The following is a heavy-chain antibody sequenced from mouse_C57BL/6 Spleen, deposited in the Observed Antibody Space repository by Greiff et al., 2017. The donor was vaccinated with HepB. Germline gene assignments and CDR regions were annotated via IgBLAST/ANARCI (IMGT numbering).Heavy chain of an antibody. CDR1: GFTFSSYT. J-gene: IGHJ1*03. D-gene: IGHD1-1*01. CDR2: ISGGGGNT. Sequence: EVHLVESGGGLVKPGGSLKLSCAASGFTFSSYTMSWVRQTPEKRLEWVATISGGGGNTYYPDSVKGRFTISRDNAKNTLYLQMSSLRSEDTALYYCARRYGSSSRYFDVWGTGTTVTVSS. CDR3: ARRYGSSSRYFDV. V-gene: IGHV5-9*01.